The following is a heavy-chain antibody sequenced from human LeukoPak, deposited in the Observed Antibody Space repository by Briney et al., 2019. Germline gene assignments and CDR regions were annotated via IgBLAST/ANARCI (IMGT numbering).Heavy chain of an antibody. CDR1: GFTFSRYW. D-gene: IGHD3-16*01. CDR2: IKHDGSQK. V-gene: IGHV3-7*05. CDR3: ARDGMGGIKAFDI. Sequence: PGGSLRLSCAASGFTFSRYWMSWVRQAPGRGLEWVANIKHDGSQKYYVDSVKGRITISRDNDKNSLYLQMNSLRAEDTAVYYCARDGMGGIKAFDIWGQGTMVTVSS. J-gene: IGHJ3*02.